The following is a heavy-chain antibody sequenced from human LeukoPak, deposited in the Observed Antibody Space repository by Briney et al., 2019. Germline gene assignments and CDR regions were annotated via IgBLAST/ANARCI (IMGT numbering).Heavy chain of an antibody. D-gene: IGHD3-22*01. CDR2: ISSSGSTI. V-gene: IGHV3-48*03. Sequence: GGSLRLSCAASGFTFSSYEMNWARQAPGKGLEGVSYISSSGSTIYYADSVKGRFTISRDNAKNSLYLQMNSLRAEDTAVYYCARQPYYYDSSGYLYYFDYWGQGTLVTVSS. CDR1: GFTFSSYE. CDR3: ARQPYYYDSSGYLYYFDY. J-gene: IGHJ4*02.